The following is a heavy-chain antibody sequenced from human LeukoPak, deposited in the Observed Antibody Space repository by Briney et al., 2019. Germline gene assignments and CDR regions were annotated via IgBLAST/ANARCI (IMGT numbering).Heavy chain of an antibody. CDR3: VREGLRPYFDY. J-gene: IGHJ4*02. CDR2: ITGSGSNT. Sequence: GGSLRLSCAASGFTFNTYPMSWVRQAPGKGLEWVSAITGSGSNTYYADSVKGRLTISRDNSKNTLYLLMNSLRGEDTAVYYCVREGLRPYFDYWGQGTLVTVSS. V-gene: IGHV3-23*01. CDR1: GFTFNTYP.